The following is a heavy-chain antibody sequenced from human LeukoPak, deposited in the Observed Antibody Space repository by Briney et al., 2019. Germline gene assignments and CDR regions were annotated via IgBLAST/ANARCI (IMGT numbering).Heavy chain of an antibody. J-gene: IGHJ3*02. D-gene: IGHD1-1*01. Sequence: GATVKISCKASGYTFTDYYMHWVQQAPGKGLEWMGRVDPEDGETIYAEKFQGRVTITADTSTDTAYMELSSLRSEDTAVYYCATDRNWNDGCYAFDIWGQGTMVTVSS. CDR1: GYTFTDYY. V-gene: IGHV1-69-2*01. CDR2: VDPEDGET. CDR3: ATDRNWNDGCYAFDI.